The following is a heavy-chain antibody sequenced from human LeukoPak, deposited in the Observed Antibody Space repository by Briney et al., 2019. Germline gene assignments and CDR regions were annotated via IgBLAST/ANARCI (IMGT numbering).Heavy chain of an antibody. D-gene: IGHD1-26*01. Sequence: ASVKVSCKASGYTFTGYYMHWVRQAPGQGLEWMGWINPNSGGTNYAQKFQGRVTMTRDTSISTAYMELSRLRSDDTAVYYCARESLYSGSYYYYGMDVWGQGTLVTVSS. CDR1: GYTFTGYY. J-gene: IGHJ6*02. V-gene: IGHV1-2*02. CDR2: INPNSGGT. CDR3: ARESLYSGSYYYYGMDV.